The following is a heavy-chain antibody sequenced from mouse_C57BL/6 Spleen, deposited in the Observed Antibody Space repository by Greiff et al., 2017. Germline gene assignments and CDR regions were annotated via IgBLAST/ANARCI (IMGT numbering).Heavy chain of an antibody. Sequence: VQLQQSGPGLVQPSQSLSITCTVSGFSLTSYGVHWVRQSPGKGLEWLGVIWRGGSTDYNAAFMSRLSITKDNSKSQVFFKMNSLQAEDTARYYCAKNRYGSSWGYFDVWGTGTTVTVSS. D-gene: IGHD1-1*01. V-gene: IGHV2-5*01. CDR3: AKNRYGSSWGYFDV. J-gene: IGHJ1*03. CDR2: IWRGGST. CDR1: GFSLTSYG.